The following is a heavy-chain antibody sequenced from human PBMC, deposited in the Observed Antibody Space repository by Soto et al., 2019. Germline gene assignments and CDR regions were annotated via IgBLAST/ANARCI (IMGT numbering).Heavy chain of an antibody. J-gene: IGHJ4*02. CDR1: GFVFSTYS. Sequence: EVQLVESGGGLVQPGGSLRLSCAASGFVFSTYSMNWVRQAPGKGLEWASYISSSSSTIYYADSVQGRFTISRDKAKNSLYLQGNSLRAEGTAVYYCARPAGRVDYSDYWGQGTLVTVSS. V-gene: IGHV3-48*01. D-gene: IGHD2-15*01. CDR2: ISSSSSTI. CDR3: ARPAGRVDYSDY.